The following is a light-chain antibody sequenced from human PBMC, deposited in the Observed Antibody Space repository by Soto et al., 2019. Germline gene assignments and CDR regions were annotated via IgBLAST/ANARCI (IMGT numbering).Light chain of an antibody. CDR2: EGT. Sequence: QSALTQPVSVSGSPGQSITISCTGTSSDVGSYSLVSWYQQHPGKAPKLIIYEGTKPPSGIADRFSCSQSGNTASLTISGLDVEDENDYCCCSYASSSASGLFGGGTKLTVL. V-gene: IGLV2-23*01. CDR3: CSYASSSASGL. CDR1: SSDVGSYSL. J-gene: IGLJ3*02.